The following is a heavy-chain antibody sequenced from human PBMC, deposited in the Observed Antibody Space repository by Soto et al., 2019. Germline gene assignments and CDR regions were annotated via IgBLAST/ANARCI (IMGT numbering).Heavy chain of an antibody. D-gene: IGHD1-26*01. CDR2: INAGNGNT. J-gene: IGHJ2*01. V-gene: IGHV1-3*01. CDR3: ARGGSLYWYFDI. Sequence: QVQLVQSGAEVKKPGASVKVSCKASGYTFTSYAMHWVRQAPGQRLEWMGWINAGNGNTKYSQNFQGRVTITRDTSASTAYMELSSLRSEDTAVYYCARGGSLYWYFDIWGRGTLVTVSS. CDR1: GYTFTSYA.